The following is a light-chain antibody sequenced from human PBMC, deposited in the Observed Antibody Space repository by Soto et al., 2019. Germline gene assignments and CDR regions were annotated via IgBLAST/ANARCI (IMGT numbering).Light chain of an antibody. J-gene: IGKJ4*01. V-gene: IGKV3-15*01. CDR2: GAS. CDR1: QSVGSN. CDR3: HQYNNWPLT. Sequence: EIVVTQSPATLSVSPGERATLSCRASQSVGSNLAWFQQKPGQPPRLLIYGASTRATGIPARFSGSGSVTDFTLIISSLQSEDFAVYYCHQYNNWPLTFGGGTRVEIK.